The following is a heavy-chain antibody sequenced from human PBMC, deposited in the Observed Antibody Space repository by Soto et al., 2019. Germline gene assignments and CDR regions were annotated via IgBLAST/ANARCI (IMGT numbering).Heavy chain of an antibody. CDR1: AGSISSSSYY. J-gene: IGHJ6*02. V-gene: IGHV4-39*01. CDR3: AREGSSSSFGLSRSEYYYYGKDV. Sequence: TVSAGSISSSSYYWSWFRQPPGKELEWIGSIYYSGSTYYNPSLNSRVTISVDTSKNQFSLKLLSVTAADTAVYYCAREGSSSSFGLSRSEYYYYGKDVWGQGTTVPVS. CDR2: IYYSGST. D-gene: IGHD6-6*01.